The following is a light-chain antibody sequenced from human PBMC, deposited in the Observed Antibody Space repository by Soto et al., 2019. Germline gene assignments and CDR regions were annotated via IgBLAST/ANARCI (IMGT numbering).Light chain of an antibody. Sequence: DIQMTQSPSSLSASVEDIVTITCQASQDISNYLAWFQQKPGTAPKSLILAASSLQSGVPSKFSGSVSGTDFTLTVSSLQPADFSSYYCQQYNSYPLTFGGGTKVDIK. CDR2: AAS. CDR1: QDISNY. CDR3: QQYNSYPLT. V-gene: IGKV1-16*02. J-gene: IGKJ4*01.